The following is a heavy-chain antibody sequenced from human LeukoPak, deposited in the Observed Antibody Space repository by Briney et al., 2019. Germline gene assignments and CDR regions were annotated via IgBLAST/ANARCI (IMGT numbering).Heavy chain of an antibody. CDR3: ARHSSSWYGVEYYFDY. J-gene: IGHJ4*02. D-gene: IGHD6-13*01. CDR1: GGSISSYY. V-gene: IGHV4-59*08. Sequence: SETLSLTCTVSGGSISSYYWSWIRQPPXXXXEWIGYIYYSGSTNYNPSLKSRVTISVDTSKNQFSLKLSSVTAADTAVYYCARHSSSWYGVEYYFDYWGQGTLVTVSS. CDR2: IYYSGST.